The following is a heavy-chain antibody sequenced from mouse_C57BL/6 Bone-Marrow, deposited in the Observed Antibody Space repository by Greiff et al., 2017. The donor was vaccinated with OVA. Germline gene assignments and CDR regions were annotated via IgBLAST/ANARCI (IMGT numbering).Heavy chain of an antibody. Sequence: EVKVVESGEGLVKPGGSLKLSCAASGFTFSSYAMSWVRQTPEKRLEWVAYISSGGDYIYYADTVKGRFTISRDNARNTLYLQMSSLKTEDTAIYYCTRGHYDYDVGFAYWGQGTLVTVSA. J-gene: IGHJ3*01. CDR1: GFTFSSYA. V-gene: IGHV5-9-1*02. D-gene: IGHD2-4*01. CDR3: TRGHYDYDVGFAY. CDR2: ISSGGDYI.